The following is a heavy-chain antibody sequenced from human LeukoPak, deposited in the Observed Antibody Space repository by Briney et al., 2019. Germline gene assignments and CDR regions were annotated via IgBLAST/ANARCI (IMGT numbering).Heavy chain of an antibody. V-gene: IGHV4-39*01. CDR2: IYYSGNT. D-gene: IGHD3-16*01. Sequence: AETLSLTCTVSGGSIRSSGYYWAWIRQPPGKGLESIANIYYSGNTYYNPSLKSRVTISVDTSKTQFSLKLTSLTAADTAVYYCARHRVYDWNYPIWFDPWGQGTLVTVSS. CDR3: ARHRVYDWNYPIWFDP. J-gene: IGHJ5*02. CDR1: GGSIRSSGYY.